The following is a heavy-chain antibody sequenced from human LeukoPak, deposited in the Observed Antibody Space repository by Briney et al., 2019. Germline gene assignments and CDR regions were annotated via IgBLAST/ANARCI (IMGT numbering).Heavy chain of an antibody. CDR1: GFTLSSYW. D-gene: IGHD6-13*01. Sequence: GGSLRLSCAASGFTLSSYWMSWVRQAPGKGLEWVANIKYDGSEKDYVDSVKGRFTISKDNAKNSLYLQMNSLRAEDTAVYYCARDIAPAGLFFDYWGQGTLVTVSS. V-gene: IGHV3-7*01. CDR3: ARDIAPAGLFFDY. J-gene: IGHJ4*02. CDR2: IKYDGSEK.